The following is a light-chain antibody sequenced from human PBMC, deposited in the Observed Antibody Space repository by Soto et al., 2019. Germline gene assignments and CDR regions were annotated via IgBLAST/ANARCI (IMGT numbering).Light chain of an antibody. CDR2: EVS. CDR3: LSKTSTISYV. V-gene: IGLV2-14*01. J-gene: IGLJ1*01. Sequence: ALTQPASVSGSPGQSIAIACTGTTSDVGGYNYVSWYQQHPGKVPKLLIHEVSNRPSGVSNRFSGSKSGNTASLTISGLQAEDEADYYCLSKTSTISYVFGTGTKVTVL. CDR1: TSDVGGYNY.